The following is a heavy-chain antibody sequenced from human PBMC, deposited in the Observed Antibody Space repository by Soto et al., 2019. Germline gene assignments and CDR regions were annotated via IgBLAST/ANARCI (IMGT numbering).Heavy chain of an antibody. D-gene: IGHD3-22*01. CDR3: AIYDSSGSRGFQH. CDR2: IFYSGST. CDR1: GGSISSGVYY. V-gene: IGHV4-31*03. J-gene: IGHJ1*01. Sequence: QVQLQESGPGLVKPSQTLSLTCTVSGGSISSGVYYWSWIRQHPGKGLEWIGYIFYSGSTYYNPSXKXRVXISVDTSKSQFSLKLSSVTAADTAVYYCAIYDSSGSRGFQHWGQGTLVTVSS.